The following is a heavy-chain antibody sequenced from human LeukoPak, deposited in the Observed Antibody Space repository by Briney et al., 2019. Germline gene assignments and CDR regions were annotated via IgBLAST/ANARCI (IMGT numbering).Heavy chain of an antibody. J-gene: IGHJ6*03. CDR3: AKDTDRRYYMDV. Sequence: GGSLRLSCAASGFTVSSTYMTWVRQAPGKGLEWVSIIYIDGTTYYADSVKGRFTISRDNAKNTVYLQMNSLRAEDTAVYYCAKDTDRRYYMDVWGKGTTVTISS. V-gene: IGHV3-66*01. CDR2: IYIDGTT. D-gene: IGHD3-22*01. CDR1: GFTVSSTY.